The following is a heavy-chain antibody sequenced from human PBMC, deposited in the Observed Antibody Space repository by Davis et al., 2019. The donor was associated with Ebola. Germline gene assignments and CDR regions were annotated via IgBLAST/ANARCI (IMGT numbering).Heavy chain of an antibody. J-gene: IGHJ4*02. CDR2: INPSGGST. Sequence: ASVKVSCKASGYTFTGYYMHWVRQAPGQGLEWMGIINPSGGSTTYAQKFQGRVTMTRNTSISTAYMEVSSLRSEDTAVYYCARAPTWSQINYYCFDYWGQGTLVTVSS. V-gene: IGHV1-46*01. CDR1: GYTFTGYY. D-gene: IGHD3-10*01. CDR3: ARAPTWSQINYYCFDY.